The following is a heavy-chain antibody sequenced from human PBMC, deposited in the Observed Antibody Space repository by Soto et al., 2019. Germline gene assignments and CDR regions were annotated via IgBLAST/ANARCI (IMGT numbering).Heavy chain of an antibody. J-gene: IGHJ4*02. Sequence: SETLSLTCAVYGGSFSGYYWSWIRQPPGKGLEWIGEINHSGSTNYNPSLKSRVTISVDTSKNQFSLKLSSVTAADTAVYYCARDYRYDFWGGYYMGGLDYWGQGTLVTVSS. D-gene: IGHD3-3*01. V-gene: IGHV4-34*01. CDR1: GGSFSGYY. CDR2: INHSGST. CDR3: ARDYRYDFWGGYYMGGLDY.